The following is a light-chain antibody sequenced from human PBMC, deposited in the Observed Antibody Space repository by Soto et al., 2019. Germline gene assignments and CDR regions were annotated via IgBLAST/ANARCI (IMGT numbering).Light chain of an antibody. J-gene: IGKJ4*01. V-gene: IGKV3-20*01. CDR2: GAS. CDR1: QSVSSTF. Sequence: EIVLTQSPATLSLSQGERATLSCRASQSVSSTFLAWYQQKPGQAPRLLIYGASTRATGIPDRFSGSGSGTDFTLTIRRLEPEDFAVYYCHHYGTSPLTFGGGTKVDIK. CDR3: HHYGTSPLT.